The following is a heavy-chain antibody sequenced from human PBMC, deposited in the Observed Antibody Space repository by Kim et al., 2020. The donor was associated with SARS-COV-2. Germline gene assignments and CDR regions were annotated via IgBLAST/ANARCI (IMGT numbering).Heavy chain of an antibody. J-gene: IGHJ6*02. V-gene: IGHV1-69*13. CDR2: IIPIFGTA. CDR3: ARGDALYTAMVKGYYYYGMDV. CDR1: GGTFSSYA. D-gene: IGHD5-18*01. Sequence: SVKVSCKASGGTFSSYAISWVRQAPGQGLEWMGGIIPIFGTANYAQKFQGRVTITADESTSTAYMELSSLRSEDTAVYYCARGDALYTAMVKGYYYYGMDVWVQGTTVTVSS.